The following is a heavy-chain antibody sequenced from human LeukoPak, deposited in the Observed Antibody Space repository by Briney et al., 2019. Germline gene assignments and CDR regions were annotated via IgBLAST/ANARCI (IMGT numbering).Heavy chain of an antibody. Sequence: PGESLKISCKGSGYTFTNYWIGWVRQMPGKGLEWMGIIYPGDSDTRYSPSFQGQVTISADKSITTAYLQWSSLKASDTAIYYCARRSTLTSYSLYYFDSWGQGTLVTVSS. J-gene: IGHJ4*02. CDR3: ARRSTLTSYSLYYFDS. CDR1: GYTFTNYW. D-gene: IGHD3-9*01. CDR2: IYPGDSDT. V-gene: IGHV5-51*01.